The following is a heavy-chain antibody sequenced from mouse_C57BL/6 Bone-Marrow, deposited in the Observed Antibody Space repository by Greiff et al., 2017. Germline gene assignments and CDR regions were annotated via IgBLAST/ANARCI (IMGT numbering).Heavy chain of an antibody. CDR2: IYPETGGT. D-gene: IGHD1-1*01. CDR3: TATVVDTPYFDD. V-gene: IGHV1-15*01. Sequence: VQLQQPGAELVRPGASVTMSCKASGYTFTDYGMTWVKQTPVHGLEWIGAIYPETGGTAYNQKFKGKAILTADKSSSTAYMELRSLTSEDSAVYYCTATVVDTPYFDDWGQGTTLTVSS. CDR1: GYTFTDYG. J-gene: IGHJ2*01.